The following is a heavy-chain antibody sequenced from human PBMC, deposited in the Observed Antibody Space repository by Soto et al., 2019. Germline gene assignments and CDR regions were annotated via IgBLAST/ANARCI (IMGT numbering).Heavy chain of an antibody. CDR2: ISYDGSNK. V-gene: IGHV3-30-3*01. J-gene: IGHJ5*02. CDR3: ARESPFGP. CDR1: GFTYSSYA. Sequence: PGGSLRLSCAASGFTYSSYAMHWVRQAPGKVLEWVAVISYDGSNKYYAVSVKGRFTISRDNSKNTLYLQMNSLRAEDTAVYYCARESPFGPWGQGTLVTVSS.